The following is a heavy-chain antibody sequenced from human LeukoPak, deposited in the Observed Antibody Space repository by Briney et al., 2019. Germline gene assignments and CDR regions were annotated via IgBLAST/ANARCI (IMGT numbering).Heavy chain of an antibody. CDR3: ARRGDYSASGDY. V-gene: IGHV3-73*01. J-gene: IGHJ4*02. D-gene: IGHD3-10*01. CDR1: GLIFSGSA. CDR2: IRSKANSHAT. Sequence: GGSLKLSCAAPGLIFSGSAVHWVRKASGKGLEWVGRIRSKANSHATAYAASVKGRFTIFRDDSKNTAYLQMNSLKIEDTAMYYCARRGDYSASGDYWGQGTLVTVSS.